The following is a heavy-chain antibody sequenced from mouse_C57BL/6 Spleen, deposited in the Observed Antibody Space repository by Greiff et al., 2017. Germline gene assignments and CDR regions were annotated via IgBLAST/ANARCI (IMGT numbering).Heavy chain of an antibody. CDR3: ARVVYYGSGYYFDY. D-gene: IGHD1-1*01. Sequence: DVKLVESEGGLVQPGSSMKLSCTASGFTFSDYYMAWVRQVPEKGLEWVANINYDGSSTYYLDSLKSRFIISRDNAKNILYLQMSSLKSEDTATYYCARVVYYGSGYYFDYWGQGTTLTVSS. CDR2: INYDGSST. V-gene: IGHV5-16*01. J-gene: IGHJ2*01. CDR1: GFTFSDYY.